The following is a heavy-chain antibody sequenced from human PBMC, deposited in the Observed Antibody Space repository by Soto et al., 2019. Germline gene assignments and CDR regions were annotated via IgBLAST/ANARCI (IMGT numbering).Heavy chain of an antibody. V-gene: IGHV4-39*01. CDR2: IYYSGST. CDR1: GGSISSSSYY. CDR3: ARLSYYYGMDV. J-gene: IGHJ6*02. Sequence: SETLSLTCTVSGGSISSSSYYWGWIRQPPWKGLEWIGSIYYSGSTYYNPSLKSRVTISVDTSKNQFSLKLSSVTAADTAVYYCARLSYYYGMDVWGQGTTVTVSS.